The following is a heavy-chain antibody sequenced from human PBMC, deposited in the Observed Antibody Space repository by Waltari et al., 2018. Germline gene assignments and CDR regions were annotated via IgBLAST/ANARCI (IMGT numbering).Heavy chain of an antibody. J-gene: IGHJ4*02. Sequence: LVQSGTVEKKPGTSVKVSCEASGYPFFGYFIHCVRQAPGQGLEWMGFINPNSGESNYAQKFQGRVTMTRDTSTSTAFMEVSSLTSDDTAVYYCARDRSRKNFDFWGQGTPVIVSS. CDR1: GYPFFGYF. CDR3: ARDRSRKNFDF. V-gene: IGHV1-2*02. CDR2: INPNSGES.